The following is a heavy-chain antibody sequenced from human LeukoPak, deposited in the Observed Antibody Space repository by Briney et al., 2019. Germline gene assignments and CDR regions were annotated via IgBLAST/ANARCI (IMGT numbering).Heavy chain of an antibody. J-gene: IGHJ5*02. D-gene: IGHD2-2*02. CDR3: ARSFVVVPGAIDWFDP. Sequence: GASVKVSCKASGHTFTSYAMNWVRQAPGQGLEWMGWINTNTGNPTYAQGFTGRFVFSLDTLVRTAYLQINSLKAEDTAVYYCARSFVVVPGAIDWFDPWGQGTLVTVSS. CDR1: GHTFTSYA. CDR2: INTNTGNP. V-gene: IGHV7-4-1*02.